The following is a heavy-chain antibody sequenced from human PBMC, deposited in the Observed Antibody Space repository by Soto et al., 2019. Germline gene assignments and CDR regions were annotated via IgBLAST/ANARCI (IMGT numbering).Heavy chain of an antibody. Sequence: GGSLRLSCAASGFTFSIYAMSWFRQAPGKGLEWVSAISGSGDSTYYADSVKGRFTISRDNSKNTLYLQMNSLRAEDTAVYYCAKDMDGSGSPYWGQGTLVTVSS. CDR2: ISGSGDST. V-gene: IGHV3-23*01. CDR3: AKDMDGSGSPY. D-gene: IGHD3-10*01. CDR1: GFTFSIYA. J-gene: IGHJ4*02.